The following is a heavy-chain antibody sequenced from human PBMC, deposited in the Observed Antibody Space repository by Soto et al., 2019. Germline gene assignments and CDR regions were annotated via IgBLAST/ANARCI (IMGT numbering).Heavy chain of an antibody. D-gene: IGHD3-3*02. V-gene: IGHV1-2*02. CDR3: ARDRGNMVAIFHHYYGMDV. CDR1: GYTFTGQY. J-gene: IGHJ6*02. Sequence: ASVKVSCKASGYTFTGQYMHWVRQAPGQGLEWMGWINPDSGDTKYAQKFQGRVTMTRDTSISTVYMELSRLKFDDTAVYYCARDRGNMVAIFHHYYGMDVWGQGTTVTVSS. CDR2: INPDSGDT.